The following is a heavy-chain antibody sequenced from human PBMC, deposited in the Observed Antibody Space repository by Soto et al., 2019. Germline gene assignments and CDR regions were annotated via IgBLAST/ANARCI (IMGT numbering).Heavy chain of an antibody. CDR3: ARDDSPFKIAVAGPYYYGMDV. J-gene: IGHJ6*02. Sequence: ASVKVSCKASGYTFTSYGLSWVRQAPGQGLEWMGWISAYNGNTNYAQKLQGRVTMTTDTSTSTAYMELRSLRSDDTAVYYCARDDSPFKIAVAGPYYYGMDVWGQGTTVTVSS. CDR1: GYTFTSYG. CDR2: ISAYNGNT. V-gene: IGHV1-18*01. D-gene: IGHD6-19*01.